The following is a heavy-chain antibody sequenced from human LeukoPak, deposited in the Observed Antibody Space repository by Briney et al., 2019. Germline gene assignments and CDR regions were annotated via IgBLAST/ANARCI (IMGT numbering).Heavy chain of an antibody. V-gene: IGHV5-51*01. CDR2: IYPGDSDT. J-gene: IGHJ5*01. CDR1: GFSFTSHW. CDR3: ARLVVAGNSWFDP. Sequence: GESLKISCKGSGFSFTSHWIAWVRQMPGKGLEWMGIIYPGDSDTRYSPSFQGQVTISVDKSISTAYLQWGSLKASDIGMCYCARLVVAGNSWFDPWGQGTLVTVSS. D-gene: IGHD6-19*01.